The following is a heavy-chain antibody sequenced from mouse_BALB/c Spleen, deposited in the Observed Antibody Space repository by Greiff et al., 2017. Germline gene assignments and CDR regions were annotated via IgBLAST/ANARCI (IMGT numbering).Heavy chain of an antibody. J-gene: IGHJ4*01. V-gene: IGHV1-18*01. CDR1: GYTFTEYT. CDR3: AGDGSSPIEAMDY. CDR2: INPNNGGT. Sequence: EVKLQESGAELVKPGASVKISCKTSGYTFTEYTMHWVKQSHGKSLEWIGGINPNNGGTSYNQKFKGKATLTVDKSSSTAYMELRSLTSEDSAVYYCAGDGSSPIEAMDYWGQGTSVTVSS. D-gene: IGHD1-1*01.